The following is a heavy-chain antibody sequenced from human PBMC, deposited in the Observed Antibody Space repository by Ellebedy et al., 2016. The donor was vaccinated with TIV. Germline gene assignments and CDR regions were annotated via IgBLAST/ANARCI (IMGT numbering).Heavy chain of an antibody. D-gene: IGHD2-2*01. CDR3: ARGGATSSRYWRN. V-gene: IGHV3-7*01. Sequence: GESLKISCAASEFTFETDWMTWVRQAPGKGLEWVANINQEGSDKSYVDSVKGRFTIFRDNAKSSLYLQMNGLRAEDTAVYYCARGGATSSRYWRNWGQGALVTVSS. CDR1: EFTFETDW. J-gene: IGHJ4*02. CDR2: INQEGSDK.